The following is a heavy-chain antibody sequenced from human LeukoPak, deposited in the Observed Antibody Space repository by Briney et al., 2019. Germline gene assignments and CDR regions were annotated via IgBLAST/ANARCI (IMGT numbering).Heavy chain of an antibody. V-gene: IGHV3-33*08. D-gene: IGHD2-15*01. CDR2: IWYDGSNK. J-gene: IGHJ4*02. Sequence: GGSLRLSCAASGFTFRSYAMHWVRQAPGKGLEWVAVIWYDGSNKYYADSVKGRFTISRDNSKNTLYLQMNSLRAEDTAVYYCARDRLRWSIDYWGQGTLVTVSS. CDR3: ARDRLRWSIDY. CDR1: GFTFRSYA.